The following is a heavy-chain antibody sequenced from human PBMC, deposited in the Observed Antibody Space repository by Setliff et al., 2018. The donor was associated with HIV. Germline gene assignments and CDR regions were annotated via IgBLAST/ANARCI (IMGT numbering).Heavy chain of an antibody. V-gene: IGHV1-2*02. CDR3: ARDRYINQRNWFDP. CDR2: INPNSGST. CDR1: GYTFTGYY. Sequence: ASVKVSCKASGYTFTGYYMHWVRQAPGQGLEWMGWINPNSGSTRYAQNFQGRVTMTRDTSISTAYMELSSLNSDDTAVYYCARDRYINQRNWFDPWGQGTLVTVS. D-gene: IGHD1-1*01. J-gene: IGHJ5*02.